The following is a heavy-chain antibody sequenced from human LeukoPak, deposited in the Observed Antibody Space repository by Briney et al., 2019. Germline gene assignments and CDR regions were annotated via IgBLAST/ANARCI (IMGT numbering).Heavy chain of an antibody. CDR1: GYTFIAYY. CDR3: ARGHIFDFAF. Sequence: ASVNVSYKASGYTFIAYYLYGVRQAPGQGRELMGWISPNSGGTKYTQNFQGRVPITRDTSISPVYMELSRLSYDDTAVYYCARGHIFDFAFWGQGTLVTVSS. J-gene: IGHJ4*02. D-gene: IGHD3/OR15-3a*01. V-gene: IGHV1-2*02. CDR2: ISPNSGGT.